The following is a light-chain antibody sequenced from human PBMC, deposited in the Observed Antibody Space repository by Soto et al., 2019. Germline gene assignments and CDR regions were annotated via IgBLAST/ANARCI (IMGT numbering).Light chain of an antibody. Sequence: QSVLTQPPSASGTPGQRVTISCSGISSNIGSNYVYCYQQLPVTAPKVLIYRNNQRPSGVPDRFSGSKSGTSATLGITGFQTGDEADYYCGSWDSSLSAYVFGTGTKVTVL. CDR2: RNN. CDR1: SSNIGSNY. CDR3: GSWDSSLSAYV. V-gene: IGLV1-47*01. J-gene: IGLJ1*01.